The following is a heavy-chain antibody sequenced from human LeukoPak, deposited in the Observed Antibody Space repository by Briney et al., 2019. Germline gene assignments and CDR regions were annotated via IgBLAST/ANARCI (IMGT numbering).Heavy chain of an antibody. CDR2: ISSSSSYI. CDR1: GFSVSGNY. CDR3: ARGAAIAAAGNAFDI. D-gene: IGHD6-13*01. V-gene: IGHV3-21*01. Sequence: PGGSLRLSCAASGFSVSGNYMSWVRQAPGKGLEWVSSISSSSSYIYYADSVKGRFTISRDNAKNSLYLQMNSLRAEDTAVYYCARGAAIAAAGNAFDIWGQGTMVTVSS. J-gene: IGHJ3*02.